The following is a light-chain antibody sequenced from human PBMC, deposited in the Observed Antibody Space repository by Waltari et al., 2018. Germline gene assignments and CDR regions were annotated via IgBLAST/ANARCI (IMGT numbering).Light chain of an antibody. V-gene: IGKV1-39*01. CDR1: ENVNNY. CDR3: QHGYGTPLT. J-gene: IGKJ4*01. Sequence: IQMTQYPSSLSASVGARGHITCLASENVNNYLNWYQQKPGKAPKLLIYKASTLQSGVPSRFSGSGSGTDYTFTISSLQSEDVATYYCQHGYGTPLTFGGGTKVEIK. CDR2: KAS.